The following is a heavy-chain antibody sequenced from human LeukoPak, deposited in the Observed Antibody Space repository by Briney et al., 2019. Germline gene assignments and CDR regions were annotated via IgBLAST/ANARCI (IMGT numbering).Heavy chain of an antibody. CDR2: ISDGGGS. D-gene: IGHD2-15*01. V-gene: IGHV4-59*01. CDR3: ARLLGYCSGGSCYSGPQNWFDP. Sequence: PSETLSLTCTVSGGSIRNYYWTWIRQPPGKGLEWIGYISDGGGSNYNPSLKSRVTISVDTSKNQFSLKLSSVTAADTAVYYCARLLGYCSGGSCYSGPQNWFDPWGQGTLVTVSS. CDR1: GGSIRNYY. J-gene: IGHJ5*02.